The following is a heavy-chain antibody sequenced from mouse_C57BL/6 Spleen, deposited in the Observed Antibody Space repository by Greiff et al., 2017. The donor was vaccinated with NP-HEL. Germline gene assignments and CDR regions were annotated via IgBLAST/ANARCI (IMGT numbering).Heavy chain of an antibody. D-gene: IGHD1-1*01. CDR3: ASGGFTTVPHYYAMDY. V-gene: IGHV1-80*01. Sequence: QVQLQQSGAELVKPGASVKISCKASGYAFSSYWMNWVKQRPGKGLEWIGQIYPGDGDTNYNGKFKGKATLTADKSSSTAYMQLSSLTSEDSAVYFCASGGFTTVPHYYAMDYWGQGTSVTVSS. CDR1: GYAFSSYW. J-gene: IGHJ4*01. CDR2: IYPGDGDT.